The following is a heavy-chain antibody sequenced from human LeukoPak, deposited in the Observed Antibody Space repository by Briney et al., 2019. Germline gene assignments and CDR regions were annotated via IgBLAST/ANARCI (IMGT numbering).Heavy chain of an antibody. CDR2: MNPNSGNT. D-gene: IGHD7-27*01. V-gene: IGHV1-8*02. CDR1: GYTFTSHH. CDR3: ARGRPTNLGGIY. J-gene: IGHJ4*02. Sequence: ASVKVSCKASGYTFTSHHINWVRQDAGQGLEWMGWMNPNSGNTAYAQKFQGRVTMTWDTSINTAYMELGSLRSEDTAVYYCARGRPTNLGGIYWGQGTLATVSS.